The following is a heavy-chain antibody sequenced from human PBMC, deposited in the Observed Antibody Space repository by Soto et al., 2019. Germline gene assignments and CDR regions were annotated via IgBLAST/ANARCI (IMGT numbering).Heavy chain of an antibody. J-gene: IGHJ4*02. D-gene: IGHD3-16*02. CDR3: AKDNYDYVWGSYPLDY. CDR2: ISYDGSNK. CDR1: GFTFSSYG. Sequence: GGSLRLSCAASGFTFSSYGMHWVRQAPGKGLEWVAVISYDGSNKYYADSVKGRFTISRDNSKNTLYLQMNSLRAEDTAVYYCAKDNYDYVWGSYPLDYWGQGTLVTVSS. V-gene: IGHV3-30*18.